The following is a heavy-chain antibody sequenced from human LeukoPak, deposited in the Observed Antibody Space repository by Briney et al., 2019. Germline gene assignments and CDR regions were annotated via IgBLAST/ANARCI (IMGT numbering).Heavy chain of an antibody. D-gene: IGHD3-3*01. V-gene: IGHV3-33*08. CDR2: IWYDESNK. Sequence: PGRSLRLSCAAAGFTFSSYGMHWVRQAPGKGLEWVAVIWYDESNKYYADSVKGRFTISRDNSKNTLYLQMNSLRAEDTAVYYCARDQRYYDFWSGLYSETYGMDVWGQGTTVTVSS. CDR1: GFTFSSYG. J-gene: IGHJ6*02. CDR3: ARDQRYYDFWSGLYSETYGMDV.